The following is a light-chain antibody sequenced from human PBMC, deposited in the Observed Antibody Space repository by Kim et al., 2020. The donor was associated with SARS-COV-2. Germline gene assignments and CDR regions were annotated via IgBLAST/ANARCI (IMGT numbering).Light chain of an antibody. CDR1: QSLVHSDGNTY. CDR3: MQDTHWPPIT. Sequence: ASISCRSSQSLVHSDGNTYLNWLQQRPGQSPRRLIYKVSYRDSGVPDRFSGSGSGTDFTLKISRVEAEDVGVYYCMQDTHWPPITFGQGTRLEIK. CDR2: KVS. J-gene: IGKJ5*01. V-gene: IGKV2-30*02.